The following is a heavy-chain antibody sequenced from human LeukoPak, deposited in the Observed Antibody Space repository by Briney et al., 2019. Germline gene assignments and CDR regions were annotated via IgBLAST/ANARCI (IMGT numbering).Heavy chain of an antibody. D-gene: IGHD3-22*01. Sequence: SETLSLTCTVSGGSISSYYWSWIRQPPGKGLEWICYIHYSGSTDYNPSLKSRVTISVATSKNQFYLKLSSVTAADPPVYYCARHSGRYYDSSGFHYWGQGTLVTVSS. V-gene: IGHV4-59*08. CDR3: ARHSGRYYDSSGFHY. J-gene: IGHJ4*02. CDR2: IHYSGST. CDR1: GGSISSYY.